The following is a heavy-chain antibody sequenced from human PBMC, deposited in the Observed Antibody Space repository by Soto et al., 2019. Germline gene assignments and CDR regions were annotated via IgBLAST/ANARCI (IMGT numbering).Heavy chain of an antibody. D-gene: IGHD7-27*01. CDR3: AKDLGHGGRGAFDI. J-gene: IGHJ3*02. Sequence: QVQLVESGGGVVQPGRSLRLSCAASGFTFSFYGMHWVRQAPGKGLEWVAVISYDGSNKYYADSVKGRFTISRDSSKNTLYLQMNSLRAEDTAVYYCAKDLGHGGRGAFDIWGQGTMVTVSS. CDR2: ISYDGSNK. CDR1: GFTFSFYG. V-gene: IGHV3-30*18.